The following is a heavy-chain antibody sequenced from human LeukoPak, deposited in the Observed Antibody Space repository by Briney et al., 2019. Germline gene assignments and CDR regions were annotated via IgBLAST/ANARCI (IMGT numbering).Heavy chain of an antibody. Sequence: GGSLRLSCAASGFTFSSYSMNWVRQAPGKGLEWVSSISSSSSYIYYADSVKGRFTISRDNAKNSLYLQMNSLRAEDTAVYYCASGNEYSDDAFDIWGQGTMVTVSS. CDR1: GFTFSSYS. D-gene: IGHD6-6*01. J-gene: IGHJ3*02. CDR2: ISSSSSYI. V-gene: IGHV3-21*01. CDR3: ASGNEYSDDAFDI.